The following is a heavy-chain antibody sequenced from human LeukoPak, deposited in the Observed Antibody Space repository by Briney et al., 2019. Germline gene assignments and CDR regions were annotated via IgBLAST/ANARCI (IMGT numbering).Heavy chain of an antibody. CDR1: GGSFSGYY. J-gene: IGHJ6*03. D-gene: IGHD2-15*01. Sequence: SETLSLTCAVYGGSFSGYYRSWIRQPPGKALEWLGEINHSGSTNYNPSLKSRFTILVDTSKTPFSLKLSSVTAADMAVYYCARGRRYCSGGSCYSARINYYYYYMDVWGKGTTVTVSS. CDR3: ARGRRYCSGGSCYSARINYYYYYMDV. CDR2: INHSGST. V-gene: IGHV4-34*01.